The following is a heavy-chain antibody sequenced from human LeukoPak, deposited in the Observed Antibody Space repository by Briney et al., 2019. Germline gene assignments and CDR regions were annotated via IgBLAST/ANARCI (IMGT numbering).Heavy chain of an antibody. J-gene: IGHJ4*02. D-gene: IGHD6-19*01. Sequence: SETLSLTCTVSDGSISSYFWSWIRLPPGKGLQFIGYVYYTGSTNYNPSLKSRVTISVDTSKNQFSLKLSSVTAADTAVYYCAGIAVTGTIDYWGQGTLVTVSS. CDR2: VYYTGST. CDR1: DGSISSYF. CDR3: AGIAVTGTIDY. V-gene: IGHV4-59*01.